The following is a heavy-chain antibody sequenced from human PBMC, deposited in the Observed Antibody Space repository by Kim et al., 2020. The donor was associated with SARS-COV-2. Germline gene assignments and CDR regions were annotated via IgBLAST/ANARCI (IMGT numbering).Heavy chain of an antibody. V-gene: IGHV1-69*04. CDR2: IIPILGIA. CDR1: GGTFSSYA. D-gene: IGHD1-26*01. CDR3: ARDEGGSYSLAHFQH. Sequence: SVKVSCKASGGTFSSYAISWVRQAPGQGLEWMGRIIPILGIANYAQKFQGRVTITADKSTSTAYMELSSLRSEDTAVYYCARDEGGSYSLAHFQHWGQGTLVTVSS. J-gene: IGHJ1*01.